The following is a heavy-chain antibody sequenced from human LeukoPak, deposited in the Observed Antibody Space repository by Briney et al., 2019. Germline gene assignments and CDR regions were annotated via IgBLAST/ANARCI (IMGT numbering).Heavy chain of an antibody. CDR3: AKDPDVDNWFDP. V-gene: IGHV3-30*18. J-gene: IGHJ5*02. Sequence: GAPGLSLAPPRFPLTNYGIHPVPPAPGQGVGQVAVISYDGSNKYYADSVKGRFTISRDNSKNTLYLQMNSLRAEDTAVYYCAKDPDVDNWFDPWGQGTLVTVSS. CDR2: ISYDGSNK. CDR1: RFPLTNYG. D-gene: IGHD5-12*01.